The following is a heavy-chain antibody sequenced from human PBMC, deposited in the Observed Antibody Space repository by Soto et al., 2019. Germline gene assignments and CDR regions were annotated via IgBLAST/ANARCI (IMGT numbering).Heavy chain of an antibody. V-gene: IGHV3-30-3*01. CDR3: ARDGDYYDSSGYYQVEPEYFQH. D-gene: IGHD3-22*01. CDR1: GFTFSSYA. Sequence: GGSLRLSCAASGFTFSSYAMHWVRQAPGKGLEWVAVISYDGSNKYYADSVKGRFTISRDNSKNTLYLQMNSLRAEDTAVYYCARDGDYYDSSGYYQVEPEYFQHWGQGTLVTVSS. CDR2: ISYDGSNK. J-gene: IGHJ1*01.